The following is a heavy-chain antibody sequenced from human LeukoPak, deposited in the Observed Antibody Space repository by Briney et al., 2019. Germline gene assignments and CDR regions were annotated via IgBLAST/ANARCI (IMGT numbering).Heavy chain of an antibody. CDR1: GGSFSGYY. D-gene: IGHD2-15*01. J-gene: IGHJ3*02. Sequence: SETLSLTCAVYGGSFSGYYWSWIRQPPGKGLEWIGEINHSGSTNYNPSLKSRVTISVDTSKNQFTLKLSSVTAADTAVYYCARDAHCSGGSCYSGAFDIWGQGTMVTVSS. V-gene: IGHV4-34*01. CDR3: ARDAHCSGGSCYSGAFDI. CDR2: INHSGST.